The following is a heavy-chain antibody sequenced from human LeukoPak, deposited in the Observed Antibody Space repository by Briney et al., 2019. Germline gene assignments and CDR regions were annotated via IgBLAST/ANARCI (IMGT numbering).Heavy chain of an antibody. V-gene: IGHV3-30*02. CDR1: GFTFSSYG. D-gene: IGHD3-22*01. Sequence: GGSLRLSCAASGFTFSSYGMHWVRQAPGKGLEWVAFIQYDGSNKYYADSVKGRFTISRDNSKNTLYLQMNSLRAEDTAVYYCAKDWSLYYYDSSGYGSAFDIWGQGTMVTVSS. J-gene: IGHJ3*02. CDR3: AKDWSLYYYDSSGYGSAFDI. CDR2: IQYDGSNK.